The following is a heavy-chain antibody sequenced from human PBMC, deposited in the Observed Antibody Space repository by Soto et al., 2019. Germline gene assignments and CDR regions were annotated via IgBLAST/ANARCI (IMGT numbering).Heavy chain of an antibody. V-gene: IGHV3-48*01. CDR2: ITSSSSTI. J-gene: IGHJ6*02. D-gene: IGHD6-6*01. CDR1: GFTFSSYS. Sequence: GGSLRLSCAASGFTFSSYSMNWVRQAPGKGLEWVSYITSSSSTIYYAESVKGRFTISRDNSKNSLYVQMNSLRAEDTAVYYCARDVGGGGSSPWYDYYGMDVWGQGTTVTVSS. CDR3: ARDVGGGGSSPWYDYYGMDV.